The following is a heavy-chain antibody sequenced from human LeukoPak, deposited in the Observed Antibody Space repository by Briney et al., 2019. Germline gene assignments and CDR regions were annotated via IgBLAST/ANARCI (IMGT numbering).Heavy chain of an antibody. V-gene: IGHV3-53*01. J-gene: IGHJ3*02. D-gene: IGHD2-2*02. CDR3: ARSGGCSSTSCYSSLDAFDI. Sequence: GGSLRLSCAASGFTVSSNYMSWVRQAPGKGLEWVSVIYSGGSTYYADSVKGRFTISRDNSKNTLYLQMNSLRAEDTAVYYCARSGGCSSTSCYSSLDAFDIWGQGTMVTVSS. CDR2: IYSGGST. CDR1: GFTVSSNY.